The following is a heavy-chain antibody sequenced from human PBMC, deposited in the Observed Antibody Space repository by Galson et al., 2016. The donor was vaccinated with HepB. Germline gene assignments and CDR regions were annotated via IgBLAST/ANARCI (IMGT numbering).Heavy chain of an antibody. CDR1: GFSFTNTW. V-gene: IGHV3-15*07. CDR3: TTDLGAPRQSSGSSGYYYGPRGY. D-gene: IGHD3-22*01. J-gene: IGHJ4*02. CDR2: IKSRSDGGAI. Sequence: SLRLSCAASGFSFTNTWMNWVRQAPGKGLEWVGRIKSRSDGGAIEYAAPVKGRFTIARDDSKNTLYLQMNSLKTEDTALYYCTTDLGAPRQSSGSSGYYYGPRGYWGQGTLVTVSS.